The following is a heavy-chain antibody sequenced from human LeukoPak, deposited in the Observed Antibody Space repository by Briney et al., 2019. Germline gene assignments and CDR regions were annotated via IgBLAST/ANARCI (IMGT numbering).Heavy chain of an antibody. CDR1: GFTFSSYG. Sequence: GGSLRLSCAASGFTFSSYGMHWVRQAPGKGLEWVANINQDGSEKYYVDSVKGRFTISRDNAKNSLYLQMSSLRAEDTSVYYCARAMWGQMVYPYYFDYWGQGTLVTVSS. CDR2: INQDGSEK. D-gene: IGHD2-8*01. CDR3: ARAMWGQMVYPYYFDY. V-gene: IGHV3-7*01. J-gene: IGHJ4*02.